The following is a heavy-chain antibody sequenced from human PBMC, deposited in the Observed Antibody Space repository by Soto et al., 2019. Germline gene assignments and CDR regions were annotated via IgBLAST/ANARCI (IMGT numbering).Heavy chain of an antibody. V-gene: IGHV6-1*01. Sequence: PSQTLSLTCVISGDSVSSNSAAWSWIRQSPSGGLEWLGRTYYRSKWYNDYAASVKSRITINADTSKNQFSLQLNSMTPEDTAVYYCARGSYDSTWYWGQGTLVTVSS. J-gene: IGHJ4*02. CDR1: GDSVSSNSAA. CDR2: TYYRSKWYN. D-gene: IGHD3-10*01. CDR3: ARGSYDSTWY.